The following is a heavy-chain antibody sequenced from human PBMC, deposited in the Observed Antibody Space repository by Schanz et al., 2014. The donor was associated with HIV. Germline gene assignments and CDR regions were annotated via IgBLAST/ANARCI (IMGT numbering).Heavy chain of an antibody. CDR2: IRGNGGST. Sequence: QVQLVESGGGVVQPGRSLRLSCAASEFIFSSYAMHWVRQAPAKGLEWVSGIRGNGGSTYHADSVKGRFTISRDNSKNTLYLQINSLRAEDTAVYYCARGGIWEWDQPDFDYGGQGTLVTVSS. V-gene: IGHV3-64*04. D-gene: IGHD2-15*01. J-gene: IGHJ4*02. CDR1: EFIFSSYA. CDR3: ARGGIWEWDQPDFDY.